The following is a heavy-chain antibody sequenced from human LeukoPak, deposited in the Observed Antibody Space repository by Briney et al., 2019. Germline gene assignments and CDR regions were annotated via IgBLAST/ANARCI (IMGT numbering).Heavy chain of an antibody. CDR1: GASITSRIW. CDR2: ISHTGSI. CDR3: ARSARSSGLPDAFDI. D-gene: IGHD3-22*01. Sequence: LETLSLTCVVSGASITSRIWWSWVREPPGKGLEWIGEISHTGSIDYTPSLKSRVTISVDRSKNQFSLKLSSVTAADTAVYYCARSARSSGLPDAFDIWGQGTMVTVSS. V-gene: IGHV4-4*02. J-gene: IGHJ3*02.